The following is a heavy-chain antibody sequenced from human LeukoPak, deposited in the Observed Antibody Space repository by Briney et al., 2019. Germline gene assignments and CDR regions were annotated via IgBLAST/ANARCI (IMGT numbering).Heavy chain of an antibody. CDR2: TRDKGNSYTT. V-gene: IGHV3-72*01. Sequence: PGGSLRLSCAASGFRFSDHYMDWVHQAPGKGLEWVARTRDKGNSYTTEYAASVKGRFTISGDDSKNSLYLQMNSLKTEDTAVYYCVTLGYCSGGRCYGYYYMDVWGKGTTVTVSS. J-gene: IGHJ6*03. CDR1: GFRFSDHY. D-gene: IGHD2-15*01. CDR3: VTLGYCSGGRCYGYYYMDV.